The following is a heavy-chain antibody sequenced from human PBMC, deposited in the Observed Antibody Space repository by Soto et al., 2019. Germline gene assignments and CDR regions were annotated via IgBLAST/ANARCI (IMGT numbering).Heavy chain of an antibody. CDR1: GFTFTSSA. J-gene: IGHJ4*02. Sequence: ASVKVSCKASGFTFTSSAVQWVRQARGQRLEWIGWIVVGSGNTNYAQKFQERVTITRDMSTSTAYMELSSLRSEDTAVYYCAADSDYCGGDCYTFDYWGQGTLVTVSS. CDR3: AADSDYCGGDCYTFDY. D-gene: IGHD2-21*02. CDR2: IVVGSGNT. V-gene: IGHV1-58*01.